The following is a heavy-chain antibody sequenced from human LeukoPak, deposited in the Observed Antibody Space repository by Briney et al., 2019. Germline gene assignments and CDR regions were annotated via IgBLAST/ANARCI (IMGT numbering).Heavy chain of an antibody. D-gene: IGHD3-22*01. CDR3: ARDRDDSSVLHYFDY. V-gene: IGHV3-66*02. Sequence: GGSLRLSCAASGFTVEDHFMSWVRQAPGKGLEWDSVLYHGDRTHYADSVKGRFTISRDSSKNTLYLQMQSLRAEDTAVYYCARDRDDSSVLHYFDYWGQGTLVTVSS. CDR2: LYHGDRT. CDR1: GFTVEDHF. J-gene: IGHJ4*02.